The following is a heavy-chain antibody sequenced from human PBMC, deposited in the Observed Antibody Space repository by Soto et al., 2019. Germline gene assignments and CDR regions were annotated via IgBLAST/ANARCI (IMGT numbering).Heavy chain of an antibody. V-gene: IGHV1-8*01. J-gene: IGHJ6*02. Sequence: GASVKVSCKASGYTFTSYYINWVLQATGQGLEWMGWMNPNSGNTGYAQKFQGRVTMTRNTSISTAYMELSSLRSEDTAVYYCARAGDSSSWYDYYGMDVWGQGTTVTVSS. CDR2: MNPNSGNT. CDR1: GYTFTSYY. CDR3: ARAGDSSSWYDYYGMDV. D-gene: IGHD6-13*01.